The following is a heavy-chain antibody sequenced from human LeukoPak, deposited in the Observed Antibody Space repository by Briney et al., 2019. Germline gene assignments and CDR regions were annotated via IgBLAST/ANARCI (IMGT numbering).Heavy chain of an antibody. CDR2: ISSSSSYI. Sequence: GGSLRLSCAASGFTFSSYSMNWVRQAPGKGLEWVSSISSSSSYIYYADSVKGRFTISRDNAKNSLYLQMNSLRAEDTAVYYCARVAVDTAMVEYYFDYRGQGTLVTVSS. CDR3: ARVAVDTAMVEYYFDY. D-gene: IGHD5-18*01. V-gene: IGHV3-21*01. J-gene: IGHJ4*02. CDR1: GFTFSSYS.